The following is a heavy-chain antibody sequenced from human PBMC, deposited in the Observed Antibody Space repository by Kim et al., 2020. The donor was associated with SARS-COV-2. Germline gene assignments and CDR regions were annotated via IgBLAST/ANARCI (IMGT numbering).Heavy chain of an antibody. J-gene: IGHJ6*02. Sequence: ASVKVSCKASGYTFTSYGISWVRQAPGQGLEWMGWISAYNGNTNYAQKLQGRVTMTTDTSTSTAYMELRSLRSDDTAVYYCARDRGALFYYYYYYGMDVWGQGTTVTVSS. CDR2: ISAYNGNT. V-gene: IGHV1-18*04. D-gene: IGHD2-21*01. CDR1: GYTFTSYG. CDR3: ARDRGALFYYYYYYGMDV.